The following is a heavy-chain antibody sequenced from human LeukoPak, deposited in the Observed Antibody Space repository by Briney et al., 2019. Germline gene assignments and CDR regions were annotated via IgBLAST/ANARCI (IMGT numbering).Heavy chain of an antibody. Sequence: PGGSLRLSCAASGFTFSSYAMSWVRQAPGKGLEWVSAISGSGGSTYYADSVKGRFTISRDSSKNTLYLQMNSLRAEDTAVYYCAKGSQRTVGAHTTCYFDYWGQGTLVTVSS. CDR1: GFTFSSYA. CDR3: AKGSQRTVGAHTTCYFDY. D-gene: IGHD1-26*01. V-gene: IGHV3-23*01. J-gene: IGHJ4*02. CDR2: ISGSGGST.